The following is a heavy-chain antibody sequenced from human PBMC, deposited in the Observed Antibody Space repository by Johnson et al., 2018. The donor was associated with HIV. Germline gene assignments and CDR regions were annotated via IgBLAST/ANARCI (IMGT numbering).Heavy chain of an antibody. CDR2: INSSCSPI. CDR3: ARGGDDAFDS. CDR1: GFTFSDYY. Sequence: QVELVESGGGVVRPGGSLRLSCAASGFTFSDYYMSWIRQAPGKGLEWVSYINSSCSPISFADSVNGRFTISRDNAKNSLYLQMNSLRAEDTAVYYCARGGDDAFDSWGQGTMVTVSS. J-gene: IGHJ3*02. V-gene: IGHV3-11*04. D-gene: IGHD7-27*01.